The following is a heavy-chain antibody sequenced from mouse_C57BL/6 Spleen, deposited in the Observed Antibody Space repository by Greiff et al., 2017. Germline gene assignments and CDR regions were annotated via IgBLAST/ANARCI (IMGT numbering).Heavy chain of an antibody. J-gene: IGHJ2*01. D-gene: IGHD1-1*01. CDR2: IYPGDGDT. Sequence: VQLQQSGAELVKPGASVKISCKASGYAFSSYWMNWVKQRPGKGLEWIGQIYPGDGDTNYNGKFKGKATLTADKSSSTAYMHLSSLTSEDSAVYFWARGTTVVEVDYWGQGTTLTVSS. CDR3: ARGTTVVEVDY. CDR1: GYAFSSYW. V-gene: IGHV1-80*01.